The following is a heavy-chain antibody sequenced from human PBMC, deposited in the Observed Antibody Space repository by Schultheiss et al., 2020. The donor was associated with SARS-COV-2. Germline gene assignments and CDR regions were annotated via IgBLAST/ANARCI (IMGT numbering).Heavy chain of an antibody. V-gene: IGHV4-39*07. Sequence: SQTLSLTCTVSGGSISSSSYYWGWIRQPPGKGLEWIGYIYYSGSTYYNPSLKSRVTISVDTSKNQFSLKLSSVTAADTAVYYCARLLGVVIIRPSWFDPWGQGTLVTVSS. CDR2: IYYSGST. CDR3: ARLLGVVIIRPSWFDP. D-gene: IGHD3-3*01. J-gene: IGHJ5*02. CDR1: GGSISSSSYY.